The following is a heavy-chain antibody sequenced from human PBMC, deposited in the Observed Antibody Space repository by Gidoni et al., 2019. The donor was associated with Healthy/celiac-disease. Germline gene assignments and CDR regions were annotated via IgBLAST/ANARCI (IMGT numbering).Heavy chain of an antibody. CDR2: ISGSGGST. CDR3: AKARADWWLQFDY. J-gene: IGHJ4*02. V-gene: IGHV3-23*01. D-gene: IGHD5-12*01. CDR1: GFPLSSYA. Sequence: EVQLLESGGGLVPPGGSLRPSCAAYGFPLSSYAVSWVRQAPGKGMEWVSAISGSGGSTYYADSVKGRFTISRDNSKNTLYLQMNSLRAEDTAVYYCAKARADWWLQFDYWGQGTLVTVSS.